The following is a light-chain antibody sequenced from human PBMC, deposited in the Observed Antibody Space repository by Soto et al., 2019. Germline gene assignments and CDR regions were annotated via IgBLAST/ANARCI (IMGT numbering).Light chain of an antibody. J-gene: IGKJ1*01. CDR2: QTS. V-gene: IGKV3-11*01. CDR3: HQRQSWPRT. CDR1: QYINTR. Sequence: EILFTQSPATLSSFPGDRVPLSRRASQYINTRLAWYQHRPGQAPRLLIYQTSLRAAGIPARFSASGSGTDFTLTISDVQPEDFALYYCHQRQSWPRTFGQGTKVDI.